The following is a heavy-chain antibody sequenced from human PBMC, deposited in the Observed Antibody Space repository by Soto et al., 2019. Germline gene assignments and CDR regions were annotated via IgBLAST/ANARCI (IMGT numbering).Heavy chain of an antibody. D-gene: IGHD3-22*01. CDR3: ERQRITMIVVVIQPCYYFDY. Sequence: PSETLSLTCTVSGGSISSSSYYWGWIRQPPGKGPEWIGSIYYSGSTYYNPSLKSRVTISVDTSKNQFSLKLSSVTAADTAVYYCERQRITMIVVVIQPCYYFDYWGQGTLVTVSS. CDR1: GGSISSSSYY. V-gene: IGHV4-39*01. CDR2: IYYSGST. J-gene: IGHJ4*02.